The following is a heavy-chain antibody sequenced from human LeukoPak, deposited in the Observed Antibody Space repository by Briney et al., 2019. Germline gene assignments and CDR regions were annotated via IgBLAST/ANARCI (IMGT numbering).Heavy chain of an antibody. Sequence: GGSLRLSCAASGFTFDDYGMSWVRQAPGKGLEWVSGINWNGGSTGYADSVKGRFTISRDNAKNSLYLQMNSLRAEDTAVYYCARDRAGGYVSFYYFDYWGQGTLVTVSS. J-gene: IGHJ4*02. V-gene: IGHV3-20*04. D-gene: IGHD5-12*01. CDR1: GFTFDDYG. CDR3: ARDRAGGYVSFYYFDY. CDR2: INWNGGST.